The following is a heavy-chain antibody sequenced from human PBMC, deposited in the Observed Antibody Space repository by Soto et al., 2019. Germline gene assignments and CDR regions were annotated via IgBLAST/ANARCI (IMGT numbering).Heavy chain of an antibody. V-gene: IGHV1-2*04. CDR3: ARTRGDYGPSFDY. J-gene: IGHJ4*02. D-gene: IGHD4-17*01. CDR2: INPNSGGT. Sequence: ASVTVSCKTSGYTLNGYAIKWVRQDPGQGLEWMGWINPNSGGTNYAQKFQGWVTMTRDPSISTAYMELSRLRSDDTAVYYCARTRGDYGPSFDYWGQGTLVTVSS. CDR1: GYTLNGYA.